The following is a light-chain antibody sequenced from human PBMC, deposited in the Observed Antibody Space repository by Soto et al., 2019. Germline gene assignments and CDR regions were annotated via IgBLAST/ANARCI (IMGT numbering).Light chain of an antibody. J-gene: IGKJ4*01. CDR1: QDISSY. CDR2: AAS. Sequence: AIRMTQSPSSFSASTGDRVTITCRVSQDISSYLAWYQQKPGKAPKVLIYAASTLQSGVPSRFSGSGSGTDFTLTISGLQSEDFATYYCQQYHTYPPLTFGGGTKVEIK. V-gene: IGKV1-8*01. CDR3: QQYHTYPPLT.